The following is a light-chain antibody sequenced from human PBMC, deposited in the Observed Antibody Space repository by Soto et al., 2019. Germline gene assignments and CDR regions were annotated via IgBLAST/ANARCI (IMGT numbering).Light chain of an antibody. CDR3: SSYTTSTIRII. Sequence: QSVLTQPASVSGSPGQSITISCTGSSSDVGGYNHVSWYQQHPGKAPKLMIYEVSNRPSGVSNRFSGSKSGNTASLTISGLQAEDEADYYCSSYTTSTIRIIFGGGTKATVL. V-gene: IGLV2-14*01. J-gene: IGLJ2*01. CDR1: SSDVGGYNH. CDR2: EVS.